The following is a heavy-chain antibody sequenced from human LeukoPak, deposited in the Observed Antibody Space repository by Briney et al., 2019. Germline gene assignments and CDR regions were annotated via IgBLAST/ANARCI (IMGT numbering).Heavy chain of an antibody. D-gene: IGHD1-26*01. J-gene: IGHJ4*02. Sequence: AASVKVSCKVSGYTFTTYALNWVRQAPGQGLEWMGWISPYNSNTKYAQKLQDRVTLTTDTSTTTDYMELRTLRSDDTADYYCARDGSGSSFDYWGQGTLVTVSS. CDR2: ISPYNSNT. CDR3: ARDGSGSSFDY. CDR1: GYTFTTYA. V-gene: IGHV1-18*01.